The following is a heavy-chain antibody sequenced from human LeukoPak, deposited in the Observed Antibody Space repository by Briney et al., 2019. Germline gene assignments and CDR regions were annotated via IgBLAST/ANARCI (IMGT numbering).Heavy chain of an antibody. CDR1: GFSLSTNAVG. J-gene: IGHJ4*02. CDR3: AHRGNYYTSGSFDY. CDR2: IYWNDDK. Sequence: ESGPTLVNPTQTLTLTCAFSGFSLSTNAVGVGWIRQPPGKALEWLALIYWNDDKRCSPSLKTRLTITKDTSNNKVVLTMTNMDPVDTATYYCAHRGNYYTSGSFDYWGQGTLVTVSS. V-gene: IGHV2-5*01. D-gene: IGHD3-10*01.